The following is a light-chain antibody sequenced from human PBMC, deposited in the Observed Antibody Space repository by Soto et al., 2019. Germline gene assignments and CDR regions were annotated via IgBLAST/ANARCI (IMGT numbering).Light chain of an antibody. Sequence: EIVLTQSPGTLSLSPGERATLSCRASQSVRSSYLAWYQQKPGQAPRLLIYGASSRATGIPDRFSGSGSGTDFTLTISRLEPEDFALYYCQQYGTSPLTFGGGAKVEIE. CDR1: QSVRSSY. J-gene: IGKJ4*01. CDR3: QQYGTSPLT. V-gene: IGKV3-20*01. CDR2: GAS.